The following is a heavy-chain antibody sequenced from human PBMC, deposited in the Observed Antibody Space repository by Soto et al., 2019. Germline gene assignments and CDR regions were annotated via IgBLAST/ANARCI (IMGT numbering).Heavy chain of an antibody. CDR1: GFNFNISG. Sequence: GGSLRLSCVASGFNFNISGMSWVRQAPGKGLEWVSALSPSGGMTYYADSVKGRFTISRDNSKNTLYLQMNSLRAEDTAVYYCARDRVRAMYWGQGTLVTVSS. CDR3: ARDRVRAMY. V-gene: IGHV3-23*01. J-gene: IGHJ4*02. CDR2: LSPSGGMT. D-gene: IGHD3-10*01.